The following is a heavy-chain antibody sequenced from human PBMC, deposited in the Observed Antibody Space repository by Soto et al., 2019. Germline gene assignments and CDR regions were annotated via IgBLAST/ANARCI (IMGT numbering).Heavy chain of an antibody. V-gene: IGHV1-18*01. Sequence: QVQLVQSGAEVKKPGASVKVSCKASGYTFTSYGISWVRQAPGQGLDWMGWISAYNGHTNYAQKLQGRVTRTTDTSTSTAYRELRSLRSDDTAVYYCARDRSGFEPLYGMDVWGQGTTVTVSS. CDR3: ARDRSGFEPLYGMDV. D-gene: IGHD3-22*01. CDR1: GYTFTSYG. CDR2: ISAYNGHT. J-gene: IGHJ6*02.